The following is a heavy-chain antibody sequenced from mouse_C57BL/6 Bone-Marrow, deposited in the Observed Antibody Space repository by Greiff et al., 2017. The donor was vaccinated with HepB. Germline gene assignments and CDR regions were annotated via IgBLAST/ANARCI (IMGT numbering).Heavy chain of an antibody. D-gene: IGHD1-1*01. V-gene: IGHV3-6*01. J-gene: IGHJ4*01. CDR1: GYSITSGYY. Sequence: EVQLQQSGPGLVKPSRSLSLTCSVTGYSITSGYYWNWIRQFPGNKLEWMGYISYDGSNNYNPSLKNRISITRDTSKNQFFLKLNSVTTEDTATYYCAITTVVATDYWGQGTAVTVSS. CDR3: AITTVVATDY. CDR2: ISYDGSN.